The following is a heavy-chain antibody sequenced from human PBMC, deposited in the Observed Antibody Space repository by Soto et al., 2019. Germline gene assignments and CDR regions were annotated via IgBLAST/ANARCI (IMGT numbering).Heavy chain of an antibody. CDR3: ARPMYYYDNSGYHY. Sequence: EVQLVESGGGLVKPGGSLRLSCAASGFTFSSYSMNWVRQAPGKGLEWVSSISSSSSYIYYADSVKGRFTVSRDNAKNSLYLQMNSLRAEDTAVYYCARPMYYYDNSGYHYLGQGTLVTVSS. CDR2: ISSSSSYI. D-gene: IGHD3-22*01. V-gene: IGHV3-21*01. J-gene: IGHJ4*02. CDR1: GFTFSSYS.